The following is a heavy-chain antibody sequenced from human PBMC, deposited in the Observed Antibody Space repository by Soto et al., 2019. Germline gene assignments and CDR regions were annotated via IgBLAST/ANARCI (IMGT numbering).Heavy chain of an antibody. CDR3: ARDRITFGGVIAYFDY. Sequence: PSETLSLTXTVSGGSISSGGYYWSWIRQHPGKGLEWIGYIYYSGSTYYNPSLTRRATLSVDTSKNQFSLKLSSVTAADTAVYYCARDRITFGGVIAYFDYWGQGTLVTVSS. D-gene: IGHD3-16*02. V-gene: IGHV4-31*02. CDR1: GGSISSGGYY. J-gene: IGHJ4*02. CDR2: IYYSGST.